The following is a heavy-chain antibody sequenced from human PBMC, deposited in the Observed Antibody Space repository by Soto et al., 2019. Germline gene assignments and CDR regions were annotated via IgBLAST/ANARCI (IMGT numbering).Heavy chain of an antibody. CDR3: ARQPAPPNLSSGYYWFDP. V-gene: IGHV5-51*01. CDR1: GYSFTSYW. J-gene: IGHJ5*02. Sequence: EVQLVQSGAEVKKPGESLKISCKGSGYSFTSYWIGWVRQMPGKGLEWMGIIYPGDSDTRYSPSFQGQVTISADKSISTAYLQWSSLKASDTAMYYCARQPAPPNLSSGYYWFDPWGQGTLVTVSS. CDR2: IYPGDSDT. D-gene: IGHD3-22*01.